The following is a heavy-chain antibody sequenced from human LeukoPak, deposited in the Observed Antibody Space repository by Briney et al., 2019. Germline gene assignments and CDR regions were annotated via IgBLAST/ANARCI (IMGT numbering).Heavy chain of an antibody. CDR2: IIPIFGIA. V-gene: IGHV1-69*04. D-gene: IGHD2-2*01. CDR1: GGTFSNYA. Sequence: SVKVSCKASGGTFSNYAISWVRQAPGQGLEWMGRIIPIFGIANYAQKFQGRVTITADKSTSTAYMELSSLRSEDTAVYYCARCSSTSCTQQTIGMDVWGQGTTVTVSS. CDR3: ARCSSTSCTQQTIGMDV. J-gene: IGHJ6*02.